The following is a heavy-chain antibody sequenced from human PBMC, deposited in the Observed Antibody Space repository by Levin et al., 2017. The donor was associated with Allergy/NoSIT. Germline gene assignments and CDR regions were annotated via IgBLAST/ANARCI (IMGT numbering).Heavy chain of an antibody. V-gene: IGHV4-39*01. CDR1: GASISGSHYY. J-gene: IGHJ4*02. CDR3: ARQRYYYGSGSYFDY. Sequence: PSQTLSLTCTVSGASISGSHYYWGWIRQPPGKGLGWIGSIYYSGSTYVSPSLRSRVTISVDTSKNQVSLKLSSVTAADTAMYSCARQRYYYGSGSYFDYWGQGTLVTVSS. CDR2: IYYSGST. D-gene: IGHD3-10*01.